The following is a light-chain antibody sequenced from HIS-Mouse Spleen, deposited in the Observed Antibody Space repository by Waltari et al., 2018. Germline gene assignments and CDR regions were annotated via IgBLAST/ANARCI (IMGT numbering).Light chain of an antibody. CDR3: SSYTSSSTVV. V-gene: IGLV2-14*03. J-gene: IGLJ2*01. Sequence: QSALTQPASVSGSPGQSTTISCTGTSRDVGGYNSVSWYQQHPGKAPKLMIYDVSNRPSGVSNRFSGSKSGNTASLTISGLQAEDEADYYCSSYTSSSTVVFGGGTKLTVL. CDR2: DVS. CDR1: SRDVGGYNS.